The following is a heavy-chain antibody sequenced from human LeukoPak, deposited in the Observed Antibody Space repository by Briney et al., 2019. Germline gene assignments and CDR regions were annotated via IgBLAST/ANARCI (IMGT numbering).Heavy chain of an antibody. CDR3: ARDPRNYWSGYTHYFDY. Sequence: GGSLRLSCAASGFTFSSYWMSWVRQAPGKGLEWVANIKQDGSEKYYVDSVKGRFTISRDNAKNSLFLQMNSLRVEDTAVYYCARDPRNYWSGYTHYFDYWGQGTLVTVSS. J-gene: IGHJ4*02. CDR1: GFTFSSYW. D-gene: IGHD3-3*01. V-gene: IGHV3-7*01. CDR2: IKQDGSEK.